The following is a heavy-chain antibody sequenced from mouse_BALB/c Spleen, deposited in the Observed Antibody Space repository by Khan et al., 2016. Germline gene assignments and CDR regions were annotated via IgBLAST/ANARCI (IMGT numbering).Heavy chain of an antibody. CDR2: ISYSGST. D-gene: IGHD2-14*01. CDR1: GYSITSDYA. J-gene: IGHJ3*01. Sequence: EVQLQESGPGLVKPSQSLSLTCTVTGYSITSDYAWNWIRQFPGNKLEWMGYISYSGSTSYNPSLQSRISITRDTSKNQFFLQLNSVTTEDTATYYCAGVRRGGAWFAYWGQGTLVTVSA. CDR3: AGVRRGGAWFAY. V-gene: IGHV3-2*02.